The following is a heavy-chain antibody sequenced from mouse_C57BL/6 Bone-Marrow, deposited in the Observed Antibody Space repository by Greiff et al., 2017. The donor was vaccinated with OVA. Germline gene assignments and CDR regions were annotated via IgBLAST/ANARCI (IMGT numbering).Heavy chain of an antibody. CDR3: ARNDDYDGAWFAD. CDR2: INPNYGTT. Sequence: VQLQQSGPELVKPGASVKISCKASGYSFTDYNMNWVKQSNGKSLEWIGDINPNYGTTSYTQKFKGKATLTVDQSSSTAYMQLNSLTSEDSAVDYGARNDDYDGAWFADWGQGTLVTVSA. J-gene: IGHJ3*01. V-gene: IGHV1-39*01. D-gene: IGHD2-4*01. CDR1: GYSFTDYN.